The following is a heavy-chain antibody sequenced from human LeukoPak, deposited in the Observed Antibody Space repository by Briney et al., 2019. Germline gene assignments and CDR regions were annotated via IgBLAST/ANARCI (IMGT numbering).Heavy chain of an antibody. CDR3: ARAVPWSTWYFDL. J-gene: IGHJ2*01. Sequence: GGSLRLSCAASGFTFNNYAMNWVRQAPGKGLEWVSVISGSGGTTYYADSVKGRFTISRDSSKNTLYLQMNSLRAEDTAVYYCARAVPWSTWYFDLWGRGTLVTVSS. D-gene: IGHD2-15*01. V-gene: IGHV3-23*01. CDR1: GFTFNNYA. CDR2: ISGSGGTT.